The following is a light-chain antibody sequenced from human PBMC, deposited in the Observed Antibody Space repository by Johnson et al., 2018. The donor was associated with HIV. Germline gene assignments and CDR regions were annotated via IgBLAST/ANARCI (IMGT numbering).Light chain of an antibody. J-gene: IGLJ1*01. CDR3: GTWDSSLSAGGYV. CDR2: DNN. CDR1: SSNIGNNY. V-gene: IGLV1-51*01. Sequence: QSALTQPPSVSAAPGQKVTISCSGSSSNIGNNYVSWYQQFPGTAPKLLIYDNNKRPSGIPDRFSGSKSGTSATLGITGLQTGDEADYFCGTWDSSLSAGGYVFGTGTKVTGL.